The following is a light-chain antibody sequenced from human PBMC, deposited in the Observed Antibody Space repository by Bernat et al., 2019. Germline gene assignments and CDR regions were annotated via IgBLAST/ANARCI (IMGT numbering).Light chain of an antibody. Sequence: ELTQPPSVSVSPGQTASITCSGDYLGTKYTCWYQQKPGQSPVVVIYRDDKRPSGIPERFSGSHSGNTATLTISGAQAVDEADYYCQAWDSSTGVFGGGTKLTVL. CDR2: RDD. V-gene: IGLV3-1*01. CDR3: QAWDSSTGV. J-gene: IGLJ3*02. CDR1: YLGTKY.